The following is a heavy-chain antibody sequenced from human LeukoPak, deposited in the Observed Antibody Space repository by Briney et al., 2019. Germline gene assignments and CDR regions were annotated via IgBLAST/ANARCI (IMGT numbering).Heavy chain of an antibody. J-gene: IGHJ4*02. V-gene: IGHV1-2*02. Sequence: GASVKVSCKASGYTFSGHYMHWIRQAPGQGLEWMGWINAESGETKYAQKFQGRVTMTRDTSISTAYMELSRLRSDDTAVYYCAREDGARSNFDYWGQGTLVTVSS. CDR3: AREDGARSNFDY. CDR1: GYTFSGHY. D-gene: IGHD1-26*01. CDR2: INAESGET.